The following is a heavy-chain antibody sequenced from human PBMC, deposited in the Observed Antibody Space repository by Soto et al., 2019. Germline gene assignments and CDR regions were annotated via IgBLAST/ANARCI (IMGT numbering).Heavy chain of an antibody. CDR1: GGSITNYY. V-gene: IGHV4-59*01. J-gene: IGHJ4*02. D-gene: IGHD2-2*01. Sequence: SSETLSLTCTVSGGSITNYYWTWIRQPPGKGLEWIGYIYYNGNINYNPPLKSRVTISVDTSKNQFSLKLNSVTAADTAVYYCARTYCSSTTCYDLFDSWGQGTLVTVSS. CDR2: IYYNGNI. CDR3: ARTYCSSTTCYDLFDS.